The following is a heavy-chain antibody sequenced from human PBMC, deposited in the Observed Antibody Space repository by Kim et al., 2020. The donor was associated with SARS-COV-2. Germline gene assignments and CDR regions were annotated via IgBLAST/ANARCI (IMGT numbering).Heavy chain of an antibody. J-gene: IGHJ6*03. CDR3: AKDHTHYYYYMDV. CDR1: GGTFSSYA. Sequence: SVKVSCKASGGTFSSYAISWVRQAPGQGLEWMGRIIPILGIANYAQKFQGRVTITADKSTSTAYMELSSLRSEDTAVYYCAKDHTHYYYYMDVWGKGTTVTVSS. CDR2: IIPILGIA. V-gene: IGHV1-69*04.